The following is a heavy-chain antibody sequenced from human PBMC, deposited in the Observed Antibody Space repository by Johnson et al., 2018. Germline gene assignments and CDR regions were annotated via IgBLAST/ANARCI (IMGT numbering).Heavy chain of an antibody. J-gene: IGHJ6*03. V-gene: IGHV3-9*01. CDR3: AKEGWFGGNYYYYYMDV. CDR2: ISWNSGSI. Sequence: EVQLVESGGGLVQPGRSLRLSCAASGFTFDDYAMHWVRQAPGKGLEWVSGISWNSGSIGYADSVKGRFTISSDNAKNSLYLQMNSLRAEDTALYYCAKEGWFGGNYYYYYMDVWGKGTTVTVSS. D-gene: IGHD3-10*01. CDR1: GFTFDDYA.